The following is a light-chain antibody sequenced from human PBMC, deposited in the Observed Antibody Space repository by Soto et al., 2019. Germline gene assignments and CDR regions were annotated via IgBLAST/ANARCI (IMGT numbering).Light chain of an antibody. CDR1: SSDVGGYNY. J-gene: IGLJ1*01. CDR2: EVS. CDR3: SSYTSSSTLV. Sequence: QSVLTQPPSASGSPGHSVTISCTGTSSDVGGYNYVSWYQQHPGKAPKLMIFEVSKRPSGVPDRFSGSKSGNTASLTVSGLQAEDEADYYCSSYTSSSTLVFGTGTKVTVL. V-gene: IGLV2-8*01.